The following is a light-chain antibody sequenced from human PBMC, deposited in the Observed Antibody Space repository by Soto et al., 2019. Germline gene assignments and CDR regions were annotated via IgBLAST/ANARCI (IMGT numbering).Light chain of an antibody. CDR3: QQGNSYSPK. V-gene: IGKV1-5*01. CDR2: DAS. Sequence: VHRSRSSSTLYTSVGARVTITCRASQIISSWLAWYQQKPGKAHKLHIYDASSLGSRVPSRFSGSGSGKEFTLTISILHPDKFATNSCQQGNSYSPKLVQGTKLDI. J-gene: IGKJ1*01. CDR1: QIISSW.